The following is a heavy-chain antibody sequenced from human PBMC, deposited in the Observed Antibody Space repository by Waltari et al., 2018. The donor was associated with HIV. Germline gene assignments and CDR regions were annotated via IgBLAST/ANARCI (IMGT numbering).Heavy chain of an antibody. V-gene: IGHV3-66*01. D-gene: IGHD3-3*01. CDR3: ARDRGGNFWSAHKPAFLDY. CDR1: GLAVRSNY. CDR2: IDSDVAI. J-gene: IGHJ4*02. Sequence: DVKLVESGGGLVPPGGSLRLSCADSGLAVRSNYMGWVRQAPGKVFEWVSVIDSDVAIYYTDSVKGRFIVSRDTSKNVVYLQMNSRGVEDTAVYFCARDRGGNFWSAHKPAFLDYWGQGTLVSVSS.